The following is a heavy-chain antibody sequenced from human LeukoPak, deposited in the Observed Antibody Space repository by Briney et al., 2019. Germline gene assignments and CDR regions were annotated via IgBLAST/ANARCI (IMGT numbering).Heavy chain of an antibody. Sequence: ASVKVSCKVSGYTLTELSMHWVRQAPGKGLEWMGGFDPEDGETIYAQKFQGRVTMTEDTSTDTAYMELSSLRSEDTAVYYCARDVTTHHVPHCSSTSCLPSDYYYYMDVWGKGTTVTVSS. D-gene: IGHD2-2*01. V-gene: IGHV1-24*01. CDR2: FDPEDGET. CDR3: ARDVTTHHVPHCSSTSCLPSDYYYYMDV. J-gene: IGHJ6*03. CDR1: GYTLTELS.